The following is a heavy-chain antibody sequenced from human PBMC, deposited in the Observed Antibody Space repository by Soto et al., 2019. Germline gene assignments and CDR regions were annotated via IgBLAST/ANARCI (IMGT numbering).Heavy chain of an antibody. CDR1: SGSISSSSFY. J-gene: IGHJ6*02. D-gene: IGHD2-8*01. CDR2: IYYTGST. Sequence: SETLSLTCTVSSGSISSSSFYWGWIRQPPGKGLEWIGSIYYTGSTYHNPSLKSRVTISIDRSKNHFSLKMSSVTAADTAVYYCARLYPYNYYYGMDVWGQGTTVTVSS. V-gene: IGHV4-39*02. CDR3: ARLYPYNYYYGMDV.